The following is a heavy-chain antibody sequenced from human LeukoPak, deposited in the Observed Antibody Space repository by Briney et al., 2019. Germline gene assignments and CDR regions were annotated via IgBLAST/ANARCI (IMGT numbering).Heavy chain of an antibody. CDR1: GGSISSSNYY. CDR2: IYYSGST. V-gene: IGHV4-61*01. Sequence: SETLSLTCTVSGGSISSSNYYWGWIRQHPGKGLEWIGYIYYSGSTNYNPSLKSRVTISVDTSKNQFSLKLSSVTAADTAVYYCAREVKGGDFWSGYYSKNNWFDPWGQGTLVTVSS. CDR3: AREVKGGDFWSGYYSKNNWFDP. D-gene: IGHD3-3*01. J-gene: IGHJ5*02.